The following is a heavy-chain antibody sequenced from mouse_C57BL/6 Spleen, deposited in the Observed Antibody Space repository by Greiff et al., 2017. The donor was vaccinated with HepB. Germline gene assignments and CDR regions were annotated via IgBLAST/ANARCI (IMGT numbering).Heavy chain of an antibody. CDR1: GYAFSSSW. CDR3: ASFAMNY. CDR2: IYPGDGDT. Sequence: QVQLQQSGPELVKPGASVKLSCKASGYAFSSSWMNWVKQRPGKGLEWIGRIYPGDGDTNYNGKFKGKATLTADKSSSTAYMQLSSLTSEDSAVYLWASFAMNYWGQGTSVTVSS. J-gene: IGHJ4*01. V-gene: IGHV1-82*01.